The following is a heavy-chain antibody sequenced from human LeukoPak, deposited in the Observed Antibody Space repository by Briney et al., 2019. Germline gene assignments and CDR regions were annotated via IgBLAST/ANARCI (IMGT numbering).Heavy chain of an antibody. D-gene: IGHD2-2*01. CDR2: TSAYNGNT. J-gene: IGHJ6*02. Sequence: ASVKVSCKASGYTFTSYGISWVRQAPGQGLEWMGWTSAYNGNTNYAQKLQGRVTMTTDTSTSTAYMELRSLRSDDTAVYYCARDPKLVVVPAAITRDYYYYGMDVWGQGTTVTVSS. V-gene: IGHV1-18*01. CDR3: ARDPKLVVVPAAITRDYYYYGMDV. CDR1: GYTFTSYG.